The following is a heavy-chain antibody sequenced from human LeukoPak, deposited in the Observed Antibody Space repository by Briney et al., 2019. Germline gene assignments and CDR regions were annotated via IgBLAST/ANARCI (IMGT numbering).Heavy chain of an antibody. CDR3: ARGEPFIVVVPVAMFYMDV. CDR2: IYYTGST. D-gene: IGHD2-2*01. CDR1: GGSISSSY. Sequence: SETLSLTCTVSGGSISSSYWSWIRQPPGKGVAWIGYIYYTGSTSYNPSLKSRVTISVDTSKNQFSLKLSSVTAADTAVYYCARGEPFIVVVPVAMFYMDVWGKGTTVTVSS. J-gene: IGHJ6*03. V-gene: IGHV4-59*08.